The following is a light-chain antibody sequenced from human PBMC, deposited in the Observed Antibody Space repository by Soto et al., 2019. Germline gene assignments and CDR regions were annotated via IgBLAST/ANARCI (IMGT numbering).Light chain of an antibody. CDR1: SSDVGGYNY. Sequence: QSALTQPASVSGSPGQSITISCTGTSSDVGGYNYVSWYQQHPGKVPKLMIYDVSNRPSGVSNRFSGSKSGNTASLTISGLQAEDEADYYCSSYKSSSTFVVFGGGTKLTVL. V-gene: IGLV2-14*01. CDR2: DVS. CDR3: SSYKSSSTFVV. J-gene: IGLJ2*01.